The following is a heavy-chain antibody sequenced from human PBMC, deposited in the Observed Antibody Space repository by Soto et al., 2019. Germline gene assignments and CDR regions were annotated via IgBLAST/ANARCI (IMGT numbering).Heavy chain of an antibody. CDR1: GFTFSDYY. J-gene: IGHJ6*02. Sequence: GGSLRLSCAASGFTFSDYYMSWIRQAPGKGLEWVSYISSSGSTIYYADSVKGRFTISRDNAKNSLYLQMNSLRAEDTAVYYCARGPYYDFWSGYYTPYHYGMDVWGQGTTVTVSS. CDR2: ISSSGSTI. V-gene: IGHV3-11*01. D-gene: IGHD3-3*01. CDR3: ARGPYYDFWSGYYTPYHYGMDV.